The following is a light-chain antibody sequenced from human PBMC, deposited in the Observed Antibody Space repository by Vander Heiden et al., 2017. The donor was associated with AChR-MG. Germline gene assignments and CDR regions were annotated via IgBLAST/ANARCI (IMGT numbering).Light chain of an antibody. V-gene: IGKV3-20*01. CDR3: QQYGSEPLMYT. Sequence: EIVLTQSPGTLSLSPGERATLSCRASQSVRSGYLAWYQQKPGQAPRLLIYGASSRATGIPARFSGSGSGTDFTLTISRLEPEDFAVYYCQQYGSEPLMYTFGYGAKLEI. CDR1: QSVRSGY. J-gene: IGKJ2*01. CDR2: GAS.